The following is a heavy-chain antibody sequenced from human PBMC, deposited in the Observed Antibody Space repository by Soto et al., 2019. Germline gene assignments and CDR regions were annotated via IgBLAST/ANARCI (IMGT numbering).Heavy chain of an antibody. CDR1: GGSISRSNYY. CDR2: IYYSGST. CDR3: ARDKITGLFDY. Sequence: SETLSLTCTVSGGSISRSNYYWGWIRQPPGKGLEWIGYIYYSGSTYYNPSLKSRVTISVDTSKNQFSLKLTSVTAADTAVYYCARDKITGLFDYWGQGTLVTVSS. D-gene: IGHD2-8*02. J-gene: IGHJ4*02. V-gene: IGHV4-39*07.